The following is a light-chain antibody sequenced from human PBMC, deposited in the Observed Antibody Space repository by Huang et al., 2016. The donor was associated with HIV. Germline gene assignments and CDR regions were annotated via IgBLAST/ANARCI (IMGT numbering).Light chain of an antibody. CDR2: GAS. J-gene: IGKJ5*01. Sequence: VLTQSPDTLSSSPGDRATLTCRASQFVDTYLAWYQQKPGQAPRLLIYGASTRATGVRARFSGAGSGTDFTLTSSSLEPEDFAVYYCQQRSNWPPITFGQGTRLDIK. V-gene: IGKV3-11*01. CDR3: QQRSNWPPIT. CDR1: QFVDTY.